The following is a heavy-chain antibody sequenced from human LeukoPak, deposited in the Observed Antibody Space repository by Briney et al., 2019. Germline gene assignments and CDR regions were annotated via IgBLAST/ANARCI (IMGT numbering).Heavy chain of an antibody. V-gene: IGHV3-64D*09. CDR2: ISSDGGST. J-gene: IGHJ2*01. Sequence: PGGSLRLSCSASGFTFSAYATHWVRQAPGKGLEYVSTISSDGGSTYYSDSMKGRFSISRDNSKNTLYLQMSSLRPEDTAVYYCVKPSFSMRYFDLWGRGTLVTVSS. D-gene: IGHD3-3*02. CDR3: VKPSFSMRYFDL. CDR1: GFTFSAYA.